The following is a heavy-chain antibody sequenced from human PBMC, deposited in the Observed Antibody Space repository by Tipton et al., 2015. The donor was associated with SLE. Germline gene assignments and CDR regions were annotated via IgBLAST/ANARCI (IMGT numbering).Heavy chain of an antibody. CDR1: GGSISSHY. CDR2: IYYSGST. D-gene: IGHD1-26*01. CDR3: AREVGGSYYDYYYYYMDV. V-gene: IGHV4-59*11. Sequence: TLSLTCTVSGGSISSHYWSWIRQPPGKGLEWIGYIYYSGSTYYNPSLKSRVTISVDTSKNHFSLKLTSVTAADTAVYYCAREVGGSYYDYYYYYMDVWGKGTTV. J-gene: IGHJ6*03.